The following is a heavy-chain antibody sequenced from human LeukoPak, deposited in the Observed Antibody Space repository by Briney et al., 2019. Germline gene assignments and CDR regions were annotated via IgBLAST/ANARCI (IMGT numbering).Heavy chain of an antibody. D-gene: IGHD3-10*01. J-gene: IGHJ5*02. V-gene: IGHV1-69*04. CDR2: IIPILGIA. CDR1: GGTFSSYA. CDR3: ARANGGLLDPALHNWFDPWGGVELLDPALHNWFDP. Sequence: SVKVSCKASGGTFSSYAISWVRQAPGQGLEWMGRIIPILGIANYAQKFQGRVTITADESTSTAYMELSSLRSDDTAVYYCARANGGLLDPALHNWFDPWGGVELLDPALHNWFDPWGQGTLVTVSS.